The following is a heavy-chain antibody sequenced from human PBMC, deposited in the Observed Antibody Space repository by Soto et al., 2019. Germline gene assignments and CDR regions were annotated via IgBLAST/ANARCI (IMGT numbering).Heavy chain of an antibody. CDR1: GAALNSGNYY. V-gene: IGHV4-31*03. CDR2: IYVTGAV. D-gene: IGHD2-21*01. Sequence: SETLSLTCIVSGAALNSGNYYWIWIRQVPGKVLDWIGHIYVTGAVDYNPSLRDRITISQDTSERQFSLNLRLVTAADTAVYYCARLRIATNNYKWFDPWGQGTLVTVSS. J-gene: IGHJ5*02. CDR3: ARLRIATNNYKWFDP.